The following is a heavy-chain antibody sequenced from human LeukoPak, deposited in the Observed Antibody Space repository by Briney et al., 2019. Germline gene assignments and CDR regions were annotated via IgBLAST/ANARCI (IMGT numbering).Heavy chain of an antibody. CDR3: ARAARYYYYYMDV. CDR2: IYYSGST. CDR1: GGSISSYY. J-gene: IGHJ6*03. V-gene: IGHV4-59*01. Sequence: SETLSLTCTVSGGSISSYYWSWIRQPPGKGLEWIGYIYYSGSTNYNPSLKSRVTISVDTSKNQFSLKLSSVTAADTAVYYCARAARYYYYYMDVWGKGTTVTVSS.